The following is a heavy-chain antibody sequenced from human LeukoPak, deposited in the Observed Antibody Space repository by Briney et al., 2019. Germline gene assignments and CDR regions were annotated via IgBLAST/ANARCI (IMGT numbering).Heavy chain of an antibody. CDR3: ARGRKTAMVHPGHDY. J-gene: IGHJ4*02. D-gene: IGHD5-18*01. Sequence: GASVKVPCKASGYTFTGYYMHWVRQAPGQGLEWMGWINPNSGGTNYAQKFQGRVTMTRDTSISTAYMELSRLRSDDTAVYYCARGRKTAMVHPGHDYWGQGTLVTVSS. CDR2: INPNSGGT. V-gene: IGHV1-2*02. CDR1: GYTFTGYY.